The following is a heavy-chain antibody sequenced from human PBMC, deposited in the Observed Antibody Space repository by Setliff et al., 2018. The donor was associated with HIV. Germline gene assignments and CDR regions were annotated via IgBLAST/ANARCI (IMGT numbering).Heavy chain of an antibody. V-gene: IGHV3-7*01. CDR1: EITLSKHY. J-gene: IGHJ3*02. CDR3: ARDKPDTPHYDVFDI. CDR2: IKQDGTEK. Sequence: PGGSLRLSCAGSEITLSKHYMTWVRQAPGKGLEWLANIKQDGTEKNYADSVRGRFTISRDNAKNSVYLQMNSLRAEDTAVYFCARDKPDTPHYDVFDIWGQGTMVTVSS. D-gene: IGHD2-15*01.